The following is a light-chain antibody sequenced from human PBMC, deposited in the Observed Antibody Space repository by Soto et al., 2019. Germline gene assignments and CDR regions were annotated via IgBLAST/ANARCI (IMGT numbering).Light chain of an antibody. Sequence: ESVFTQSPCTLSLSQGERATLSCRASQSVSSNYLAWYQQKPGQAPRLLIYGASNRATGIPDRFSGSGSGTDFTLTISRLEPEDFAVYYCQQYGSSGTFGQGTKVDFK. CDR2: GAS. CDR3: QQYGSSGT. J-gene: IGKJ1*01. V-gene: IGKV3-20*01. CDR1: QSVSSNY.